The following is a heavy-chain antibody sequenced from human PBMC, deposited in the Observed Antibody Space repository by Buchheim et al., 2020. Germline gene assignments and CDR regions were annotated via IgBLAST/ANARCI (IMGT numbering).Heavy chain of an antibody. D-gene: IGHD2-21*02. V-gene: IGHV4-30-4*01. Sequence: QVQLQESGPGLVKPSQTLSLTCTVSGGSISSGDYYWSWIRQPPGKGLEWIGYIYYSGSTYYNPSLESRVTISVDPSKNHFSLKLSSVTAADTAVYYCARDVIGCGGDCWWFDPWGQGTL. CDR1: GGSISSGDYY. CDR3: ARDVIGCGGDCWWFDP. J-gene: IGHJ5*02. CDR2: IYYSGST.